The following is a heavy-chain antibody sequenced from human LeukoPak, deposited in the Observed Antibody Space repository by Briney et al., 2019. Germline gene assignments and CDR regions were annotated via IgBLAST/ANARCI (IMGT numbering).Heavy chain of an antibody. V-gene: IGHV3-7*04. D-gene: IGHD6-19*01. J-gene: IGHJ4*02. CDR3: ARAFIAVAADY. Sequence: GGSLRLSCAASGFTFSSYSMNWVRQAPGKGLEWVANIKQDGSEKYYVDSVKGRFTISRDNAKNSLYLEMKSLRAEDTAVYYCARAFIAVAADYWGQGTLVTVSS. CDR1: GFTFSSYS. CDR2: IKQDGSEK.